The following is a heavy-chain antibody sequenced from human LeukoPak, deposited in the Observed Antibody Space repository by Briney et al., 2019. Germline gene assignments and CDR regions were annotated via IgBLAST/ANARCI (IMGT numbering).Heavy chain of an antibody. D-gene: IGHD2-2*02. CDR1: GGTFSSYA. J-gene: IGHJ5*02. Sequence: SVKVSCKASGGTFSSYAISWVRQAPGQGLEWMGGTIPIFGTANYAQKFQGRVTITADESTSTAYMELSSLRSEDTAVYYCARGGGIVVVPAAIQGPWGQGTLVTVSS. V-gene: IGHV1-69*01. CDR3: ARGGGIVVVPAAIQGP. CDR2: TIPIFGTA.